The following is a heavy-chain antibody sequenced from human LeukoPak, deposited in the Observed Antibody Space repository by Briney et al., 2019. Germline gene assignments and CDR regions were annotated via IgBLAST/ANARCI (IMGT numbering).Heavy chain of an antibody. V-gene: IGHV3-7*01. CDR3: ARDVNGYRDY. D-gene: IGHD2-8*01. J-gene: IGHJ4*02. Sequence: PGGSLRLSCTASGFTFSSYWMTWVRQAQGKGLEWVANIKQDGSENYYVDSVTGRFTISRDNAKNSLYLQMNSLRGEDTAVYYCARDVNGYRDYWGQGTLVTVSS. CDR1: GFTFSSYW. CDR2: IKQDGSEN.